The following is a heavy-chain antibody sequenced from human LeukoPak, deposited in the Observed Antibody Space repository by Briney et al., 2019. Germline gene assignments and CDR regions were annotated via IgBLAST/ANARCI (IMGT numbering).Heavy chain of an antibody. Sequence: ASVKVSCKASGYTFTGYYMHWVRQAPGQGLEWMGWINPNSGGTNYAQKFQGRVTMTRDTSISTAYMELSRLRSDDTAVYYCARPKSSRGYYYGWGSPPNWFDPWGQGTLVTVSS. J-gene: IGHJ5*02. D-gene: IGHD3-10*01. CDR2: INPNSGGT. V-gene: IGHV1-2*02. CDR3: ARPKSSRGYYYGWGSPPNWFDP. CDR1: GYTFTGYY.